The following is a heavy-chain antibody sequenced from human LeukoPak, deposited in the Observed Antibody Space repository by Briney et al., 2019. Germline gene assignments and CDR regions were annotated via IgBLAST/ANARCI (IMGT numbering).Heavy chain of an antibody. CDR3: ARDRFLGGATDY. V-gene: IGHV1-18*01. CDR2: ISAYNGNT. Sequence: ASVKVSCKASGYTFTSYGISWVRPAPGQGLEWMGWISAYNGNTNYAQKLQGRVTMTTDTSTSTAYMELRSLRSDDTAVYYCARDRFLGGATDYWGQGTLVTVSS. D-gene: IGHD1-26*01. CDR1: GYTFTSYG. J-gene: IGHJ4*02.